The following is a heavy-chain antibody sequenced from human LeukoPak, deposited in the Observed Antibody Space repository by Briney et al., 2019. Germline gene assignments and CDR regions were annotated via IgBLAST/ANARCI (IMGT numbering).Heavy chain of an antibody. CDR3: ARAGSSCYGGRDWFDP. CDR2: IYYSGST. CDR1: GGSISSYY. Sequence: SETLSLTCTVSGGSISSYYWSWIRQPPGKGLEWIGYIYYSGSTNYNPSLKSRVTISVDTSKNQFSLKLSSVTAADTAVYYCARAGSSCYGGRDWFDPWGQGTLVTVSS. V-gene: IGHV4-59*01. J-gene: IGHJ5*02. D-gene: IGHD6-13*01.